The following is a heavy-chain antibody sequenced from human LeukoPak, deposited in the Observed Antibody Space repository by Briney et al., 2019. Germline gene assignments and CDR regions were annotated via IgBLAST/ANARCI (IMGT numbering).Heavy chain of an antibody. D-gene: IGHD6-19*01. CDR2: IAHSGTT. CDR1: GGSISRYS. CDR3: ARWDDSAWAFGN. Sequence: PSETLSLTCIVSGGSISRYSWNWIRQSPGKGLEWIGYIAHSGTTSYKSSLKSRVTISVDTSKNQLSLRLTSVIAADTAVYYCARWDDSAWAFGNWGPGTLVTVSS. J-gene: IGHJ4*02. V-gene: IGHV4-59*08.